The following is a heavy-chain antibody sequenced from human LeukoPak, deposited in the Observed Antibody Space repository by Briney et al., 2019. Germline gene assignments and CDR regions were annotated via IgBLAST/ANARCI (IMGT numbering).Heavy chain of an antibody. V-gene: IGHV4-61*02. J-gene: IGHJ2*01. CDR1: GGSISSGSYY. D-gene: IGHD2-15*01. CDR3: ARRREIVVVVAATRYWYFDL. Sequence: PSQTLSLTCTVSGGSISSGSYYWSWIRQPAGKGLEWIGRIYTSGSTNYNPSLKSRVTISVDTSKNQFSLKLSSVTAADTAVYYCARRREIVVVVAATRYWYFDLWGRGTLVTVSS. CDR2: IYTSGST.